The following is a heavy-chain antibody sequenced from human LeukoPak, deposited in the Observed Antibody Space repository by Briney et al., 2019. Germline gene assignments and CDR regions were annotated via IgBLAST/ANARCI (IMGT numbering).Heavy chain of an antibody. V-gene: IGHV3-7*01. J-gene: IGHJ5*02. CDR2: IKQDGSEK. CDR3: AGVKAAAGTGWFVP. CDR1: GFTFSSYW. D-gene: IGHD6-13*01. Sequence: GGSLRLSCAASGFTFSSYWMTWVRQAPGKGLEWVANIKQDGSEKYYVDSVKGRFTISRDNAKNSLYLQMNSLRAEDTAVYYCAGVKAAAGTGWFVPWGQGTLVTVSS.